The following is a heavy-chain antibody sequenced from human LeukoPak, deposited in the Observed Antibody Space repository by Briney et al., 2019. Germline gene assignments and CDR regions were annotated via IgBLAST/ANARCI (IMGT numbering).Heavy chain of an antibody. CDR3: ARGSGYGDSTFDY. V-gene: IGHV4-59*07. J-gene: IGHJ4*02. CDR2: IYYSGST. D-gene: IGHD4-17*01. CDR1: GGSIGTYY. Sequence: KPADCLSLTCTVSGGSIGTYYWSWIRQPPGKGLEWIGQIYYSGSTKYSPSLKSRVTISVDTSKNQFSLKVSSLTAADTAVYFCARGSGYGDSTFDYWGQGTLVTVSS.